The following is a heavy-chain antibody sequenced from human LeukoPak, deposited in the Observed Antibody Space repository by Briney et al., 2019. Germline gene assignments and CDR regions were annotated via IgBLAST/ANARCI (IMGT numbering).Heavy chain of an antibody. Sequence: GGSLRLSCAASGFTLSNARMSWVRQAPGKGLEWVGRIKSKTDGGTIDYAAPVKGRFTISRDDSKNTLCLQVNSLKTDDSAVYYCTTRSVDHWGQGTLVTVSS. CDR3: TTRSVDH. CDR2: IKSKTDGGTI. D-gene: IGHD3-9*01. J-gene: IGHJ1*01. CDR1: GFTLSNAR. V-gene: IGHV3-15*01.